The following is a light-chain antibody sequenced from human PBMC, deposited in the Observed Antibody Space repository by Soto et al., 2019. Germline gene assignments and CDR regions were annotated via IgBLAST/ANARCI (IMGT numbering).Light chain of an antibody. CDR1: QDIKKY. Sequence: DIQMTQSPSSLSASIGDRVTITCQASQDIKKYLSWYQQKPGRAPKLRIYGASNLETGVPSRFSGRGYGTEFTIALSSLQPVDIATHYCQHYDNLPPFTCGPGTKV. CDR2: GAS. J-gene: IGKJ3*01. V-gene: IGKV1-33*01. CDR3: QHYDNLPPFT.